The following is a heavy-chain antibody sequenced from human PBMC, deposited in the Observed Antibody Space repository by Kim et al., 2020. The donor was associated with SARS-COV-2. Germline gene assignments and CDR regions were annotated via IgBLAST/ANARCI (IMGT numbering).Heavy chain of an antibody. CDR1: GFTFSSYA. Sequence: GGSLRLSCAASGFTFSSYAMSWVRQAPGKGLEWVSVIYSGGSSTYYVDSVKGRFTISRDNSKNTLYLQMNSLRAEDTAVYYCAKVMEGTIAAAGTYYFDYWGQGTLVTVSS. J-gene: IGHJ4*02. CDR3: AKVMEGTIAAAGTYYFDY. CDR2: IYSGGSST. D-gene: IGHD6-13*01. V-gene: IGHV3-23*03.